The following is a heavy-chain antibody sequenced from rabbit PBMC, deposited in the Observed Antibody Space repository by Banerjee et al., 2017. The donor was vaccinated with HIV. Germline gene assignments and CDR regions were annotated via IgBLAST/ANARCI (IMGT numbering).Heavy chain of an antibody. CDR1: GFTLSSYFY. V-gene: IGHV1S40*01. J-gene: IGHJ2*01. CDR2: IATGSSGST. D-gene: IGHD1-1*01. Sequence: QSLEESGGDLVKPGASLTLTCTASGFTLSSYFYMCWVRQAPGKGLEWIGCIATGSSGSTYYARWAKGRFTISKTSSTTVTLQMTSLTAADTATYFCAREGIYGSSSGYYGAFDPWGPGTLV. CDR3: AREGIYGSSSGYYGAFDP.